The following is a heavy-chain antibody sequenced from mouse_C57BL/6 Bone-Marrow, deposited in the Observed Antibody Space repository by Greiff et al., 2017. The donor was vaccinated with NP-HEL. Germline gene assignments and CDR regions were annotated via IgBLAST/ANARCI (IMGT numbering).Heavy chain of an antibody. CDR2: IYPGDGDT. V-gene: IGHV1-80*01. CDR3: ARGAY. Sequence: VQLQESGAELVKPGASVKISCKASGYAFSSYWMNWVKQRPGQGLEWIGQIYPGDGDTNYNGKFKDKASLTADKSSSTAYMQLSSLTSEDSAVYFCARGAYWGQGTLVTVSA. CDR1: GYAFSSYW. J-gene: IGHJ3*01.